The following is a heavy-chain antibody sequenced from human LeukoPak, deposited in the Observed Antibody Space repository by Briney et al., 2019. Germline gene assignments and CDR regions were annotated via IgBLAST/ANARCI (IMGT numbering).Heavy chain of an antibody. CDR3: LRGYFYFDY. D-gene: IGHD2/OR15-2a*01. J-gene: IGHJ4*02. CDR2: IYYSGST. CDR1: GGSISSSSYY. Sequence: PSETLSLTCTVSGGSISSSSYYWGWIRQPPGKGLEWIGSIYYSGSTYYNPSLKSRVTISVDTPKNQFSLKLSSVTAADTAVYYCLRGYFYFDYWGQGTLVTVSS. V-gene: IGHV4-39*01.